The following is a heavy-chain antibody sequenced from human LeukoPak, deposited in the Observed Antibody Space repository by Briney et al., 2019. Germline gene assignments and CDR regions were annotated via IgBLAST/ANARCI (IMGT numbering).Heavy chain of an antibody. CDR3: TREGILAGVDY. Sequence: GGSLRLSCAASGFTFTSFWMSWVRLAPGKGLEWVANIKQDGSEKNYVDSVKGRFTISRDNAKNSMSLQMNSLRAEDTAVYYCTREGILAGVDYWGQGTLVTVSS. V-gene: IGHV3-7*01. CDR1: GFTFTSFW. CDR2: IKQDGSEK. J-gene: IGHJ4*02. D-gene: IGHD6-13*01.